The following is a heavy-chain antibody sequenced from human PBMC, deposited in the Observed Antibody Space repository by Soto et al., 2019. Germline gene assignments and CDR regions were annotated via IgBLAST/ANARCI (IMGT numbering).Heavy chain of an antibody. D-gene: IGHD3-16*01. CDR1: GFAFNNFA. J-gene: IGHJ4*02. CDR2: ISYDGSNK. CDR3: ARAYEGDYFDY. V-gene: IGHV3-30*19. Sequence: SLRLSCAASGFAFNNFAMHWVRQAPGKGLEWVAIISYDGSNKYYADSVKGRFTISRDNSKNTLYLQMNSLRAEDTAVYYCARAYEGDYFDYWGQGT.